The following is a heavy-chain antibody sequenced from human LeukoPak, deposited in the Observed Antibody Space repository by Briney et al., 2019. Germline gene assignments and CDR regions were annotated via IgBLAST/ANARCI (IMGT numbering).Heavy chain of an antibody. D-gene: IGHD6-6*01. CDR3: ARRVAARPWGYYYYYMDV. Sequence: GASLKISCKGSGYRFTSYWIGWVRQMPGKGLEWMGIIYPGDSDTRYSPSFQGQVTISADKSISTAYLQWSSLKASDTAMYYCARRVAARPWGYYYYYMDVWGKGTTVTVSS. V-gene: IGHV5-51*01. CDR2: IYPGDSDT. J-gene: IGHJ6*03. CDR1: GYRFTSYW.